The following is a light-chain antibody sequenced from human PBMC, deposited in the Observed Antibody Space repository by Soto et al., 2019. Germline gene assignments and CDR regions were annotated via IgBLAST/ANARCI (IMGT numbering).Light chain of an antibody. CDR2: GAS. J-gene: IGKJ5*01. V-gene: IGKV3-20*01. CDR3: QQYDGSLIT. CDR1: QSVSSSY. Sequence: EIVLTQSPGTLSLSPGERATLSCRASQSVSSSYLAWYQQKPGQAPRLLIYGASSRATGIPDRFSGSGSGTDFTLTISRLEPEDFAVYYCQQYDGSLITFGQGTRLEIK.